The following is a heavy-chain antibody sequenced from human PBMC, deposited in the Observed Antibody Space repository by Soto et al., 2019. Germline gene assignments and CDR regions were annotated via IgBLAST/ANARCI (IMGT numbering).Heavy chain of an antibody. CDR3: ARGGSYCSSTSCPHYYYYGMDV. CDR2: IYYSGST. V-gene: IGHV4-39*01. Sequence: SETLSLTCTVSGGSISSSSYYWGWIRQPPGKGLEWIGSIYYSGSTYYNPSLKSRVTISVDTSKNQFSLKLSSVTAADTAVYYCARGGSYCSSTSCPHYYYYGMDVWGQGTTVTVSS. CDR1: GGSISSSSYY. J-gene: IGHJ6*02. D-gene: IGHD2-2*01.